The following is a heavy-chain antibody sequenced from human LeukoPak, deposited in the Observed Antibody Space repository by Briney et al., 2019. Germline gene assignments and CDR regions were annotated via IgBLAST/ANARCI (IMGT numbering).Heavy chain of an antibody. CDR2: IRSKAYGGTT. Sequence: GGSLRLSCTASGFTFGDYAMSWVRQAPGKGLEWVGFIRSKAYGGTTEYAAPVKGRFTISRDDSKSIAYLQMNSLKTEDTAVYYCTRGVETSDAFDIWGQGTMVTVSS. J-gene: IGHJ3*02. CDR3: TRGVETSDAFDI. CDR1: GFTFGDYA. V-gene: IGHV3-49*04.